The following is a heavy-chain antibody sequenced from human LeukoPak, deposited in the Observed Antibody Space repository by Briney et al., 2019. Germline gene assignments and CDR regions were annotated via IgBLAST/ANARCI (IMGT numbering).Heavy chain of an antibody. CDR3: AKAKNKITILNAFDI. CDR1: GFTFSSYS. CDR2: ISWNSGSI. V-gene: IGHV3-9*01. D-gene: IGHD3-3*01. J-gene: IGHJ3*02. Sequence: GGSLRLSCAASGFTFSSYSMNWVRQAPGKGLEWVSGISWNSGSIGYADSVKGRFTISRDNAKNSLYLQMNSLRAEDTALYYCAKAKNKITILNAFDIWGQGTMVTVSS.